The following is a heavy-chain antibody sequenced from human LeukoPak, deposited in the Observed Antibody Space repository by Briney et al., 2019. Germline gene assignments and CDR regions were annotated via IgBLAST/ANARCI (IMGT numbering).Heavy chain of an antibody. J-gene: IGHJ4*02. CDR2: INPNSGGT. CDR1: GYTFTGYY. V-gene: IGHV1-2*02. CDR3: ARVEEGDSSSSDFDY. Sequence: ASVKVSCKASGYTFTGYYMHWVRQAPGQGLEWMGWINPNSGGTNYAQKFQGRVTMTRDTSISTAYMELSRLRSDDTAVYYCARVEEGDSSSSDFDYWGQGTLVTVSS. D-gene: IGHD6-6*01.